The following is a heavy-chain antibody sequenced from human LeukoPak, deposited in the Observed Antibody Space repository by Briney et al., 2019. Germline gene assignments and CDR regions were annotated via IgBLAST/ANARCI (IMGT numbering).Heavy chain of an antibody. D-gene: IGHD2-21*02. CDR1: GYSFSSYW. V-gene: IGHV5-51*01. CDR3: ARQRGAYCGGDCYGPLGY. CDR2: IYPGDSDI. Sequence: AESLKISCKGSGYSFSSYWIGWLRQTPGKGLEWMGIIYPGDSDIRYNPSFQGQVTISADKSISTAYLQWSSLKASDTAMYYCARQRGAYCGGDCYGPLGYWGQGTLVTVSS. J-gene: IGHJ4*02.